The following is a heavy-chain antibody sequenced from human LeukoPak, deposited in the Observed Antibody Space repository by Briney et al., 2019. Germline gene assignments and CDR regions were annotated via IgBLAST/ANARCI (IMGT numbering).Heavy chain of an antibody. V-gene: IGHV3-7*01. Sequence: GGSLRLSCAASGFTFSSYWMCWVRQAPGKGLEWVANMNQDGNQKYYVDSVKGRFTISRDNAKNSLYLQMNSLRADDTAIYYCATGSSARGGSDYWGQGTLVTVSS. CDR2: MNQDGNQK. J-gene: IGHJ4*02. D-gene: IGHD1-26*01. CDR1: GFTFSSYW. CDR3: ATGSSARGGSDY.